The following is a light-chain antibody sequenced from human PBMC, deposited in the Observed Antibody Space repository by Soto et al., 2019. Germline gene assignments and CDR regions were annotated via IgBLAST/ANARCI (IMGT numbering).Light chain of an antibody. J-gene: IGKJ4*01. Sequence: IQLTQSPTSLSASVGDRVTITCRASQGISSYLAWYQQKPGKAPELLIYATSTLQSGVPSRFSGSGSGTDFTLTISSLQPEDFAIYYCQQLNTYPLTFGRGTKVDIK. CDR1: QGISSY. CDR2: ATS. V-gene: IGKV1-9*01. CDR3: QQLNTYPLT.